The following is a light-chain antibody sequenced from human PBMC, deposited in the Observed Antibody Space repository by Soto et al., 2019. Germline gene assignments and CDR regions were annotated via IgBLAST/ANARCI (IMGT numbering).Light chain of an antibody. CDR2: EVS. J-gene: IGLJ3*02. CDR3: SSYTSSSTHWV. CDR1: SCDVGGYNY. V-gene: IGLV2-14*01. Sequence: QSALTQPASVSGSPGQSITISCTGTSCDVGGYNYVSWYQQHPGKAPKFMIYEVSNRPSGVSNRFSGSKSGNTASLTISGLQAEDEADYYCSSYTSSSTHWVFGGGTKLTVL.